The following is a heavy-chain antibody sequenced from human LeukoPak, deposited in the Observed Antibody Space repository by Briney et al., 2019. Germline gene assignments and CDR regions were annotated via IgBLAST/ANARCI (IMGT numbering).Heavy chain of an antibody. V-gene: IGHV1-8*01. CDR1: GYTFTSYD. D-gene: IGHD1-26*01. J-gene: IGHJ4*02. CDR2: MNPNSGNT. Sequence: ASVKVSCKASGYTFTSYDINSVRQATGQGLEWMGWMNPNSGNTGYAQKFQGRVTMTRNTSISTAYMELSSLRSEDTAVYYCARGEPVVGAPIFWGQGTLVTVSS. CDR3: ARGEPVVGAPIF.